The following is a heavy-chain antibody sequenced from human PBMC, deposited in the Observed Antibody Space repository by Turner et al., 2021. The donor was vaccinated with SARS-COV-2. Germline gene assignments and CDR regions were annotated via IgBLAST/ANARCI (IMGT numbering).Heavy chain of an antibody. Sequence: QVLLQESGPGLVKPSETLSLTCNVSGASISSFYWNWLRQPAGEGLEWIGRFYAGVTSNYNPALKSRVTMSIDTSKNQFSLQLTSVTAADTAVYFCAREASGSSSWYSRLDRWSQGILVTVSS. V-gene: IGHV4-4*07. D-gene: IGHD6-13*01. J-gene: IGHJ5*02. CDR1: GASISSFY. CDR3: AREASGSSSWYSRLDR. CDR2: FYAGVTS.